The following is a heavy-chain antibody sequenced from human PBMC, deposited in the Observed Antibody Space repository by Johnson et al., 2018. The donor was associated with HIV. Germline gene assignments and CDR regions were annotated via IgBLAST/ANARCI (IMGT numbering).Heavy chain of an antibody. V-gene: IGHV3-33*05. Sequence: QVQLVESGGGVVQPGGSLRLSCAASGFTFSTYNMHWVRHAPGRGLEWVAFISYSGSDTYYVDSVKGRFTVSRDNSENTLFLQMNSLRAEDTAVYYCARAPHPQWQWLPPGAFDIWGQGTMVTVSS. CDR3: ARAPHPQWQWLPPGAFDI. CDR2: ISYSGSDT. CDR1: GFTFSTYN. J-gene: IGHJ3*02. D-gene: IGHD6-19*01.